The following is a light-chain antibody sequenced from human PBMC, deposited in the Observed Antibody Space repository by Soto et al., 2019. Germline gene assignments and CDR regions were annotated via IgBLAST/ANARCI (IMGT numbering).Light chain of an antibody. CDR1: SSDVGNYNL. J-gene: IGLJ1*01. Sequence: QSVLTQPASVSGSPGQSITISCTGTSSDVGNYNLVSWYQHHPGKAPNLMISEVTKRPSGVSDRFSGSKSGNTASLTISGLQAEDEADYYCCSYAGSSTYVFGTGTKLIVL. V-gene: IGLV2-23*02. CDR3: CSYAGSSTYV. CDR2: EVT.